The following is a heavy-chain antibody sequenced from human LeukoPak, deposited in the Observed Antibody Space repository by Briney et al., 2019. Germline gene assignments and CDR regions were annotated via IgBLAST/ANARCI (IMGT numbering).Heavy chain of an antibody. J-gene: IGHJ4*02. V-gene: IGHV3-30*18. Sequence: PGGSLRLSCAASGFTFSSYAMHWVRQAPGKGLEWVAVISFDGSNKYYADSVKGRFTISRDNSKSTLYLQMNSLRAEDSAVYYCAKFEEWEGFDCWGQGTLVTVSS. D-gene: IGHD1-26*01. CDR2: ISFDGSNK. CDR3: AKFEEWEGFDC. CDR1: GFTFSSYA.